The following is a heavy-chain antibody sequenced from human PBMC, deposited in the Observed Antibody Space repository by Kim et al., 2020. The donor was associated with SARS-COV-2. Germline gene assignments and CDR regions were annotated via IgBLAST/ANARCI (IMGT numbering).Heavy chain of an antibody. Sequence: KGRFTISRDNAKNSLYLQMNSLRAEDTAVYYCARARVRYYYDSSGYYFDYWGQGTLVTVSS. J-gene: IGHJ4*02. V-gene: IGHV3-11*06. CDR3: ARARVRYYYDSSGYYFDY. D-gene: IGHD3-22*01.